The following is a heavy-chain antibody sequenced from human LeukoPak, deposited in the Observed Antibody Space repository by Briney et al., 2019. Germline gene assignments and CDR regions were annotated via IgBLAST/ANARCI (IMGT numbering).Heavy chain of an antibody. D-gene: IGHD1-20*01. J-gene: IGHJ4*02. Sequence: GESLQISCKGSGYNFSNYWIVWVRQMPGKGLEWMGSIYPGDSDTRNSPSFQGQVTISADKSNSTAYLQWSSLKASDTAMYFCARLIAGPHDYWGQGTLVTVSS. CDR3: ARLIAGPHDY. CDR2: IYPGDSDT. CDR1: GYNFSNYW. V-gene: IGHV5-51*01.